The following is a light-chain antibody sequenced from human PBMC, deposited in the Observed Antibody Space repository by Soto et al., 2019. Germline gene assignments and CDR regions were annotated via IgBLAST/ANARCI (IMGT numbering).Light chain of an antibody. CDR3: AAWDDRLNGWV. J-gene: IGLJ3*02. V-gene: IGLV1-44*01. Sequence: QSVLTQPPSASGTPGQRVIISCSGSSSNFGGNTANWHQQFPGTAPKVLIYGNDQRPSGVPDRFSGSKSGTSDSLAISGLQSEDEADYYCAAWDDRLNGWVFGGGTKLTVL. CDR2: GND. CDR1: SSNFGGNT.